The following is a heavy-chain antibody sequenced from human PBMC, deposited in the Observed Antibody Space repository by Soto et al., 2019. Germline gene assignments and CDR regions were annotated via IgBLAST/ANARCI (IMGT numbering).Heavy chain of an antibody. Sequence: ASVKISCEASSYTFTTYGISCFRHSPGQGREWMVWITGYNGNTNYAQKLQGRVTMTTDKCTSTAYMELRRMRSDDTAVYYCARGSYYYASSGYYPRYSFDYWGQGTLVTVSS. CDR2: ITGYNGNT. CDR1: SYTFTTYG. V-gene: IGHV1-18*01. CDR3: ARGSYYYASSGYYPRYSFDY. J-gene: IGHJ4*02. D-gene: IGHD3-22*01.